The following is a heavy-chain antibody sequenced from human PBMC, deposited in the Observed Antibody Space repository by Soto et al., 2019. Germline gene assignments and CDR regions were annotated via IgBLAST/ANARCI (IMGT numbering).Heavy chain of an antibody. V-gene: IGHV1-46*01. CDR3: AREFASGYYDTSGNNAFDF. D-gene: IGHD3-22*01. Sequence: QMQLVQSGDEVKKPGASVRVSCKALGFSFTSYYVHWVRQAPGQGLEWMGNTKPSVGSTYYSKKFQGSATLTGDTSTSTVYMEFSSMTSDDTAVYYCAREFASGYYDTSGNNAFDFWGQGTMVTVSS. J-gene: IGHJ3*01. CDR1: GFSFTSYY. CDR2: TKPSVGST.